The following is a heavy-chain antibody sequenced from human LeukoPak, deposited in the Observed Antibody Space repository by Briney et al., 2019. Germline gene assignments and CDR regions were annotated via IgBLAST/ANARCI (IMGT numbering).Heavy chain of an antibody. V-gene: IGHV1-18*01. J-gene: IGHJ6*03. D-gene: IGHD6-13*01. CDR2: ISAYNGNT. CDR3: ARAPSWQLVSYYHYMDV. Sequence: ASVKVSCKASGYTFTSYGISWVRQAPGQGLEWMGWISAYNGNTNYAQKLQGRVTMTTDTSTSTAYMELRSLRSDDTAVYYCARAPSWQLVSYYHYMDVWAKGPRSPSP. CDR1: GYTFTSYG.